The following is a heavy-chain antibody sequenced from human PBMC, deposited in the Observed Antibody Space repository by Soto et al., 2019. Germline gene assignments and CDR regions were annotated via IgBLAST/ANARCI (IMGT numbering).Heavy chain of an antibody. CDR1: GFRIDDYA. CDR2: ISSKSGFI. Sequence: GGSLRLSCAASGFRIDDYAMHWVRQPPGKGLEWVSGISSKSGFIAYVDSVKGRFTISRDNAKNSLYLQMNSLRVEDTALYYCAKDMGSGYGYGMDVWGQGTTVTVSS. J-gene: IGHJ6*02. CDR3: AKDMGSGYGYGMDV. V-gene: IGHV3-9*01. D-gene: IGHD5-12*01.